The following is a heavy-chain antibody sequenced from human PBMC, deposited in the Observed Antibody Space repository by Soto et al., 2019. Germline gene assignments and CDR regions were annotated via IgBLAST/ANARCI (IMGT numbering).Heavy chain of an antibody. J-gene: IGHJ4*02. CDR2: IYYSGST. V-gene: IGHV4-59*01. CDR1: GGSISSYY. D-gene: IGHD5-12*01. CDR3: ARIDGYNRFPFDY. Sequence: PSETLSLTCTVSGGSISSYYWSWIRQPPGKGLEWIGYIYYSGSTNYNPSVKSRVTISVDTSKNQFSLKLSSVTAADTAVYYCARIDGYNRFPFDYWGQGTLVTVSS.